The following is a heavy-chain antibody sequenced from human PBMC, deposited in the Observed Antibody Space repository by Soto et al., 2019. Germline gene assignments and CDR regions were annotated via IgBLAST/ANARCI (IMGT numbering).Heavy chain of an antibody. Sequence: GGSLRLSCAASGFTFSSYSMNWVRQAPGKGLEWVSYVSSSSSTIYYADYVKGRFTISRDNAKNPLYLQMNSLRDVDTAVFFCARDYAYDCSGYESWFDPWGQGTLVTVSS. CDR1: GFTFSSYS. CDR2: VSSSSSTI. CDR3: ARDYAYDCSGYESWFDP. V-gene: IGHV3-48*02. D-gene: IGHD3-22*01. J-gene: IGHJ5*02.